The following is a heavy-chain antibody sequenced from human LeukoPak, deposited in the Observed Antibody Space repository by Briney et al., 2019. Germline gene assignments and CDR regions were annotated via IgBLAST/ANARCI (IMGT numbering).Heavy chain of an antibody. J-gene: IGHJ4*02. CDR1: GGSISSYY. CDR2: IYYSGSN. Sequence: PSETLSLTCTVSGGSISSYYWSWIRQPPGKGLEWIGYIYYSGSNNYNPSLKSRVTISVDTSENQFSLKLSSVTAADTAVYYCARGFSIGPDYWGQGTLVTVSS. D-gene: IGHD3-22*01. CDR3: ARGFSIGPDY. V-gene: IGHV4-59*01.